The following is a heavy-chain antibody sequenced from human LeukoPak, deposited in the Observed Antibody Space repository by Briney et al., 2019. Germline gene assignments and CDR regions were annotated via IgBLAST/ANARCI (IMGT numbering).Heavy chain of an antibody. D-gene: IGHD5-24*01. CDR3: AREGPGMATTN. CDR1: GGTFISYA. CDR2: IIPIFGTA. J-gene: IGHJ4*02. Sequence: SVKVSCKASGGTFISYAISWVRQAPGQGLEWMGRIIPIFGTANYAQKFQGRVTITTDESTSTAYMELSSLRSEDTAVYYCAREGPGMATTNWGQGTLVTVSS. V-gene: IGHV1-69*05.